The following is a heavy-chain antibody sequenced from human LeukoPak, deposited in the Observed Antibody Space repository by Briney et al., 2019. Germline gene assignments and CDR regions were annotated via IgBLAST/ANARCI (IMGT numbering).Heavy chain of an antibody. J-gene: IGHJ3*02. CDR1: GYSISSGYY. Sequence: SETLSLTCTVSGYSISSGYYWGWIRQPPGKGLEWIGSIYHSGSTYYNPSLKSRVTISVDTSKNQFSLKLSSVTAADTAVYYCARAAGWADDAFDIWGQGTMVTVSS. D-gene: IGHD6-19*01. CDR3: ARAAGWADDAFDI. CDR2: IYHSGST. V-gene: IGHV4-38-2*02.